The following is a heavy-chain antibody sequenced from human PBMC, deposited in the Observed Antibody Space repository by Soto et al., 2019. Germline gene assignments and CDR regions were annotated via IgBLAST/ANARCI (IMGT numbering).Heavy chain of an antibody. CDR2: INHSGST. CDR3: ARDLDYAGRKSYYYYGMDV. J-gene: IGHJ6*02. D-gene: IGHD4-17*01. CDR1: GGSFSGYY. Sequence: QVQLQQWGAGLLKPSETLSLTCAVYGGSFSGYYWSWIRQPPGKGLEWIGEINHSGSTNYNPSLKSRVTISVDTSKNQFALKLSSVTAADTAVYYCARDLDYAGRKSYYYYGMDVWGQGTTVTVSS. V-gene: IGHV4-34*01.